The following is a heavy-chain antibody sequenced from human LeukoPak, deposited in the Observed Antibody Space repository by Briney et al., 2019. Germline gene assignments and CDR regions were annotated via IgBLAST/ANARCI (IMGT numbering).Heavy chain of an antibody. CDR1: GGSFSGYY. V-gene: IGHV4-34*01. D-gene: IGHD3-10*01. CDR3: ARGLWFGEFGLWVNWFDP. Sequence: SETLSLTCAVYGGSFSGYYWSWIRQPPGKGLEWIGEINHSGSTNYNPSLKSRVTISVDTSKNQFSLKLSSVTAADTAVYYCARGLWFGEFGLWVNWFDPWGQGTLVTVSS. J-gene: IGHJ5*02. CDR2: INHSGST.